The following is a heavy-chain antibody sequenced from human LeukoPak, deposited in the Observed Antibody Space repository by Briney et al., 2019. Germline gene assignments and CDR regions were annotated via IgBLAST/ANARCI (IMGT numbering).Heavy chain of an antibody. Sequence: PSETLSLTCTVSGGSISSSNYYWGWIRQPPGKGLEWIGSIYYSRTTYYSSSLKSRVIISVDTSKNQFSLKLSSVTATDTAVYYCARHEAQDFDYWGQGTLVTVSS. CDR1: GGSISSSNYY. CDR3: ARHEAQDFDY. CDR2: IYYSRTT. J-gene: IGHJ4*02. V-gene: IGHV4-39*01.